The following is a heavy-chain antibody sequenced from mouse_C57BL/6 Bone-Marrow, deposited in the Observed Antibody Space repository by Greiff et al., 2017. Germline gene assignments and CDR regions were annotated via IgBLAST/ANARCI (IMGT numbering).Heavy chain of an antibody. J-gene: IGHJ2*01. V-gene: IGHV1-47*01. CDR1: GYTFTTYP. D-gene: IGHD5-1*01. Sequence: VQLQQSGAELVKPGASVKMSCTASGYTFTTYPLEWMKQNHGKSLEWIGNFHPYNDDTMYNEKFKGKATLTVEKSSSTVYLELSRLTSDDSAVYYCARSSTFFYYFDCWGQGTTLTVSS. CDR2: FHPYNDDT. CDR3: ARSSTFFYYFDC.